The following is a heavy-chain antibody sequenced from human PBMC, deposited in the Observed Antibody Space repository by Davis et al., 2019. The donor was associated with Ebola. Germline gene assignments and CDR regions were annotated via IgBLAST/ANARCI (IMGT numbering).Heavy chain of an antibody. CDR2: IWYDGSNK. V-gene: IGHV3-33*01. J-gene: IGHJ4*02. CDR1: GLTFSAYG. D-gene: IGHD6-19*01. Sequence: GGSLRLSCAASGLTFSAYGMHWVRQAPGKGLEWVAVIWYDGSNKYYADSVKGRFTISRDNSKNTLYLQMNSLRAEDTAVYYCARDAPYSSGYDYWGQGTLVTVSS. CDR3: ARDAPYSSGYDY.